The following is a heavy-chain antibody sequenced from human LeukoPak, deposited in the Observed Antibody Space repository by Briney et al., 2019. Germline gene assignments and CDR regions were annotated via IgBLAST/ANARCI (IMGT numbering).Heavy chain of an antibody. Sequence: GASVKVSCKASGYTFTSYAMNWVRQAPGQGLERMGWINTNTGNPTYAQGFTGRFVFSLDTSVSTAYLQISSLKAEDTAVYYCARGTRGVPPYYFGYWGQGTLVTVSS. J-gene: IGHJ4*02. CDR1: GYTFTSYA. CDR2: INTNTGNP. D-gene: IGHD3-10*01. V-gene: IGHV7-4-1*02. CDR3: ARGTRGVPPYYFGY.